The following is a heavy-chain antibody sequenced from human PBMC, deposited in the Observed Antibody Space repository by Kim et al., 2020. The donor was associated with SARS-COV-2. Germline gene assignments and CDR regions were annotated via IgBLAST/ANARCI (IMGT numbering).Heavy chain of an antibody. CDR1: GGTFSNYG. V-gene: IGHV1-69*13. Sequence: SVKVSCKASGGTFSNYGISWVRQAPGQGLEWMGGIIPIFGTANYAQKFQGRVTITADESTSTAYMELSSLRSEDTAVYYCARATYCSSTSCRSRHYYGMDVWGQGTTVTVSS. J-gene: IGHJ6*02. D-gene: IGHD2-2*01. CDR3: ARATYCSSTSCRSRHYYGMDV. CDR2: IIPIFGTA.